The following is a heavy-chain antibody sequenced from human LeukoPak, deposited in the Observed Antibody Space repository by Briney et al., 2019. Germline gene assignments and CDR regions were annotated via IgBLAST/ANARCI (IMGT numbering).Heavy chain of an antibody. Sequence: ASVKVSCKASGGTFSSYAISWVRQAPGQGLEWMGGIIPIFGIANYAQKFQGRVTITADKSTSTAYMELSSLRSEDTAVYYCARAAGPRYCSSTSCRNDYYYGMDVWGKGTTVTVSS. CDR2: IIPIFGIA. CDR1: GGTFSSYA. CDR3: ARAAGPRYCSSTSCRNDYYYGMDV. D-gene: IGHD2-2*01. J-gene: IGHJ6*04. V-gene: IGHV1-69*17.